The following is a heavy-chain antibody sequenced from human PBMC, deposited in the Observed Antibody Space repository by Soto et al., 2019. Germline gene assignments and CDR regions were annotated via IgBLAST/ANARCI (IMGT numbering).Heavy chain of an antibody. J-gene: IGHJ4*02. CDR1: GGSISSGGYY. CDR3: ARSPGSSSPYGY. Sequence: SETLSLTCTVSGGSISSGGYYWSWIRQHPGKGLEWIGYIYYSGSTYYNPSLKSRVTISVDTSKNQFSLKLSSVTAADTAVYYCARSPGSSSPYGYWGQGTLVTVSS. D-gene: IGHD6-6*01. V-gene: IGHV4-31*03. CDR2: IYYSGST.